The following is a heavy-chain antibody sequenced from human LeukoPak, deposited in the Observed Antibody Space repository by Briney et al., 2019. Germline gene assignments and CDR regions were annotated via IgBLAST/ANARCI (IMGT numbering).Heavy chain of an antibody. D-gene: IGHD4-17*01. V-gene: IGHV4-31*03. CDR1: GGSISSGGYY. CDR2: IYYSGST. Sequence: SQTLSLTCTVSGGSISSGGYYCSWLRQHPGTGLEWIGYIYYSGSTYYNPSLKSRVTISVDTSKNQFSLKLSSVTAADTAVYYCARASHDYGDYRGLGNDAFDIWGQGTMVTVSS. CDR3: ARASHDYGDYRGLGNDAFDI. J-gene: IGHJ3*02.